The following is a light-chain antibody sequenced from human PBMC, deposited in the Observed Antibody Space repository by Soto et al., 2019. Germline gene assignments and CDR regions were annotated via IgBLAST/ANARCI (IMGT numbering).Light chain of an antibody. Sequence: EIVLTQSPATLSSSPGETATLSCRASQYVGSRLAWYQHKPGQAPRLIIYYMSKRATGIPSRFSGSGSGTDFTLTISSLAPDDVAIYYCHQRQSWPRTFGQGTKVEIK. J-gene: IGKJ1*01. CDR2: YMS. CDR3: HQRQSWPRT. V-gene: IGKV3-11*01. CDR1: QYVGSR.